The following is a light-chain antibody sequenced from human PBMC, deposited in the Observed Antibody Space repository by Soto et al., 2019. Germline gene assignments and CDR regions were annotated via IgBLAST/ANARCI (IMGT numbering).Light chain of an antibody. CDR2: DAS. J-gene: IGKJ4*01. CDR3: QQYGNTPLT. Sequence: EIVLTQSPATLSLSPGERATLSCRASQSVGSYLAWYQRKPGQAPRLLIYDASNRATGIPARFSGSGSGTDFTLTISRLEPEDFAVYYCQQYGNTPLTFGGGTKVDIK. V-gene: IGKV3-11*01. CDR1: QSVGSY.